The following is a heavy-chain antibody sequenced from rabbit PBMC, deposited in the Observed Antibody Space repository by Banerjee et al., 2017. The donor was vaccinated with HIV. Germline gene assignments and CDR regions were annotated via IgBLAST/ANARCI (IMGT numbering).Heavy chain of an antibody. J-gene: IGHJ6*01. V-gene: IGHV1S8*01. Sequence: YASWVNGRFTISSDNAQNTVDLQMNSLTAADTATYFCARRGDWAPFRLWGPGTLVTVS. CDR3: ARRGDWAPFRL. D-gene: IGHD3-3*01.